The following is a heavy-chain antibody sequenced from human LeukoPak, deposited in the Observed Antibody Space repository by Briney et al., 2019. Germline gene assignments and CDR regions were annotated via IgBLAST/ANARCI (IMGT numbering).Heavy chain of an antibody. J-gene: IGHJ4*02. Sequence: GGSLRLSCAASGFTFSSYNMNWVRQAAGKGLEWVSFISTTSNYIYYADSVKGRFTISRDNAKNSLYLQMNSLRGEDAALYYCARAGVCTTTSCDGGIDYWGQGTLVTVSS. CDR2: ISTTSNYI. CDR3: ARAGVCTTTSCDGGIDY. V-gene: IGHV3-21*06. CDR1: GFTFSSYN. D-gene: IGHD2-2*01.